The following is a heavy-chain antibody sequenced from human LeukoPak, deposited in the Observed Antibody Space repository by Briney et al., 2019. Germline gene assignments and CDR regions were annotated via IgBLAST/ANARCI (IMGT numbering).Heavy chain of an antibody. CDR1: GGSISSSTYY. D-gene: IGHD5-18*01. CDR2: IYYSGTT. J-gene: IGHJ2*01. Sequence: SETLSLTCTVSGGSISSSTYYWGWIRQPPGKGLEWIGSIYYSGTTYFNPSLKSRVTMSVDTSQNQFSLKLSSVTAADTAVYYCARGYTSRFWYFDLWGRATLVTVSS. V-gene: IGHV4-39*01. CDR3: ARGYTSRFWYFDL.